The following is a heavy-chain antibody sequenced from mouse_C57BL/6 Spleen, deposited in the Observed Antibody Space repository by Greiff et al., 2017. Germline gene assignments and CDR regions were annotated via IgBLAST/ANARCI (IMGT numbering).Heavy chain of an antibody. J-gene: IGHJ2*01. CDR1: GYTFTDYE. CDR3: TRRGLYYAYFDY. CDR2: IDPETGGT. V-gene: IGHV1-15*01. D-gene: IGHD1-1*01. Sequence: QVQLQHSGAELVRPGASVTLSCKASGYTFTDYEMHWVKQTPVHGLEWIGAIDPETGGTAYNQKFKGKAILTADKSSSTAYMELRSLTSEDSAVYYCTRRGLYYAYFDYWGQGTTLTVSS.